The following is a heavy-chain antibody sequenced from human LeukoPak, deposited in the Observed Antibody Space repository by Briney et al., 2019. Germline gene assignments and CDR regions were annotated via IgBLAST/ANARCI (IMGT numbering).Heavy chain of an antibody. CDR3: VGVTGYYTTSRYYFDY. V-gene: IGHV3-23*01. Sequence: GGSLRLSCAASGFTFSSYAMSWVRQAPGKGLEWVSAISGSGGSTYYADSVKGRFTISRDNSKNTLYLQMNSLRDEDTAVYYCVGVTGYYTTSRYYFDYWGQGTLVTVSS. D-gene: IGHD3/OR15-3a*01. J-gene: IGHJ4*02. CDR1: GFTFSSYA. CDR2: ISGSGGST.